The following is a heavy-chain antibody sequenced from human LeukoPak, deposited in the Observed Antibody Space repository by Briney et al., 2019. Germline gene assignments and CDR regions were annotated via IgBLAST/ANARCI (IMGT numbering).Heavy chain of an antibody. V-gene: IGHV4-4*09. J-gene: IGHJ4*02. CDR3: ARLGHYDSSGYYPYYFDY. Sequence: SETLSLTCTVSGGSISSYYWSWIRQPPGKGLEWIGYIYTSGSTNYNPSLKSRVTISVDTSKNQFSLKLSSVTAADTAVYYCARLGHYDSSGYYPYYFDYRGQGTLVTVSS. D-gene: IGHD3-22*01. CDR1: GGSISSYY. CDR2: IYTSGST.